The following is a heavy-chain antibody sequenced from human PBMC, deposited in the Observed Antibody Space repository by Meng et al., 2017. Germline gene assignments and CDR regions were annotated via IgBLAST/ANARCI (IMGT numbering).Heavy chain of an antibody. V-gene: IGHV3-48*03. CDR2: ISSSGSTI. D-gene: IGHD6-13*01. CDR3: ARGGAAASIPPSPNLLIDY. Sequence: GGFLRLSCAASGFTFSSYEMNWVRQAPGKGLEWVSYISSSGSTIYYADSVKGRFTISRDNAKNSLYLQMNSLRAEDTAVYYCARGGAAASIPPSPNLLIDYWGQGTLVTVSS. J-gene: IGHJ4*02. CDR1: GFTFSSYE.